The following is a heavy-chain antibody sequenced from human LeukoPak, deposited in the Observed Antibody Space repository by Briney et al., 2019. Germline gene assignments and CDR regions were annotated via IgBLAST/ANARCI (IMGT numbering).Heavy chain of an antibody. CDR2: INPNSGGT. V-gene: IGHV1-2*02. Sequence: ASVKVSCKVSGYTLTELSMHWVRQAPGQGLEWMGWINPNSGGTNYAQKFQGRVTMTRDTSISTAYMELSRLRSDDTAVYYCARADIVVVVAATGWFDPWGQGTLVTVSS. D-gene: IGHD2-15*01. J-gene: IGHJ5*02. CDR1: GYTLTELS. CDR3: ARADIVVVVAATGWFDP.